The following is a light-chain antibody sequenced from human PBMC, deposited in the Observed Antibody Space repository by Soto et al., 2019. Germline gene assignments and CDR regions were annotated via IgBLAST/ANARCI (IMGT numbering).Light chain of an antibody. Sequence: DIVMTQSPLSLSVTPGEPASISCRSSQSLLYSNGYNFLDWYLQKPGHSPQLLIYLGSNRASGVPDRFSGSGSGTDFTLKISRVEAEDVGIYYCMQSLQAHYSFGQGTKLEIK. V-gene: IGKV2-28*01. CDR1: QSLLYSNGYNF. J-gene: IGKJ2*01. CDR2: LGS. CDR3: MQSLQAHYS.